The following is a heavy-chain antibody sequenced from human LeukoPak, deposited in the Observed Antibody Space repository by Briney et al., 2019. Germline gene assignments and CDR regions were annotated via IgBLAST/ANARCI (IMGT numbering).Heavy chain of an antibody. Sequence: SETLSLTCAVYGGSFSGYYWSWIRQPPGKGLEWIGEINHSGSTNYNPSLKSRVTISVDTSRNQFSLKLSSVTAADTAVYYCARESSSGYYPWFSRYYYYYMDVWGKGTTVTVSS. CDR1: GGSFSGYY. V-gene: IGHV4-34*01. CDR2: INHSGST. D-gene: IGHD3-22*01. J-gene: IGHJ6*03. CDR3: ARESSSGYYPWFSRYYYYYMDV.